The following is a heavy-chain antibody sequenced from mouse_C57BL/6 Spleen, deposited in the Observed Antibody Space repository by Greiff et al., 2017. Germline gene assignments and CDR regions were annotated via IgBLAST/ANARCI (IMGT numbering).Heavy chain of an antibody. Sequence: EVQLPESGAELVRPGASVKLSCTASGFNIKDYYMHWVKQRPEQGLEWIGRIDPADGDTEYAPKFQGKATMAADTSSNTSYLQLSSLTSEDTAVYYCTTFTTVVERYFDYWGQGTTLTVSS. CDR2: IDPADGDT. CDR1: GFNIKDYY. V-gene: IGHV14-1*01. D-gene: IGHD1-1*01. J-gene: IGHJ2*01. CDR3: TTFTTVVERYFDY.